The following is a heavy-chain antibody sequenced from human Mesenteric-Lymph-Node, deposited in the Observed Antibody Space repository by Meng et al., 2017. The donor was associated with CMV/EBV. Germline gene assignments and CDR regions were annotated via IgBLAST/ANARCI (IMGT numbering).Heavy chain of an antibody. CDR1: GFTFSSYS. J-gene: IGHJ6*02. D-gene: IGHD3-3*01. V-gene: IGHV3-21*01. CDR2: ISSSSSYI. CDR3: ARGRYYDFWSGYLNYYYYGMDV. Sequence: GESLKISCAASGFTFSSYSMNWVRQAPGKGLEWVSSISSSSSYIYYADSVKGRFTISRDNAKNSLYLQMNSLRAEDMAVYYCARGRYYDFWSGYLNYYYYGMDVWGQGTTVTVSS.